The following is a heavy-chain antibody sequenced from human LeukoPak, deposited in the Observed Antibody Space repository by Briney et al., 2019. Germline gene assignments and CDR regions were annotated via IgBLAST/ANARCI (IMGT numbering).Heavy chain of an antibody. CDR2: IYTSGST. D-gene: IGHD1-26*01. CDR1: GGSISSYY. CDR3: TSLHIVGATTQYYFDY. V-gene: IGHV4-4*07. Sequence: PSETLSLTCTVSGGSISSYYWSWIRQPAGKGLEWIGRIYTSGSTNYNPSLKSRVTMSVDTSKNQFSLKLSSVTAADTAVYYCTSLHIVGATTQYYFDYWGQGTLVTVSS. J-gene: IGHJ4*02.